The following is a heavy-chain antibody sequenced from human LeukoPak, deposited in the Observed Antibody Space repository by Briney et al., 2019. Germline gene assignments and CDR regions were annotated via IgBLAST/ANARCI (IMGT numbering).Heavy chain of an antibody. V-gene: IGHV1-8*01. D-gene: IGHD6-19*01. Sequence: GASVTVSFTSSVYTFTSCDINWVRQAPGQGLEWMGWMNPNSGNTGYGQSFQGRITMTRDISIGTAYMELSNLTSEDTAIYYCTRGSSGRRDNWGQGTLVTVSA. CDR3: TRGSSGRRDN. CDR1: VYTFTSCD. J-gene: IGHJ4*02. CDR2: MNPNSGNT.